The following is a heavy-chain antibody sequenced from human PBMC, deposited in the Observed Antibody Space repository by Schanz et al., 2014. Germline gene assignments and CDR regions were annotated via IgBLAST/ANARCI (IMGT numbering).Heavy chain of an antibody. J-gene: IGHJ2*01. Sequence: VQLVESGGGVVQPGRSLRLSCAASGFMFSSYGMHWVRQAPGKGLEWVSALSEGGGGTHYADSVRGRFTISSDSSKNTLYLQMNSLRAEDTAIYYCAKDAPYPFDLWGRGTLITVSS. V-gene: IGHV3-23*04. CDR2: LSEGGGGT. CDR1: GFMFSSYG. CDR3: AKDAPYPFDL.